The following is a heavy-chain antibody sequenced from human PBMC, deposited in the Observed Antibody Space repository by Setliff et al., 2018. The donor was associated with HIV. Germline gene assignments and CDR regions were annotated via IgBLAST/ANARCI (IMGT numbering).Heavy chain of an antibody. Sequence: GGSLRLSCEAAGFTFSSNAMSWVRQAPGKGLEWVSSLSDSGDRTYYVDSVKGRFTISRINSKNTLYLQMNSLRAEDTAVYHCAKGPYRQWRGTDSFDIWGQGTTVTVSS. V-gene: IGHV3-23*01. CDR1: GFTFSSNA. CDR2: LSDSGDRT. J-gene: IGHJ3*02. D-gene: IGHD6-19*01. CDR3: AKGPYRQWRGTDSFDI.